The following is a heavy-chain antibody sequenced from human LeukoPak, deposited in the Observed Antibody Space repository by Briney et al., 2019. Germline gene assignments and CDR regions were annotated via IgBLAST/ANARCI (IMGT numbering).Heavy chain of an antibody. D-gene: IGHD6-13*01. CDR1: GYTFTGYY. Sequence: ASVKVSCKASGYTFTGYYMHWVRQAPGQGLEWMGWINPNSGGTNYAQKFQGRVTMTRDTSISTAYMELSRLRSDDTAVYYCARGKSATAPDSNWYLDLWGRGTLVTVSS. CDR3: ARGKSATAPDSNWYLDL. J-gene: IGHJ2*01. V-gene: IGHV1-2*02. CDR2: INPNSGGT.